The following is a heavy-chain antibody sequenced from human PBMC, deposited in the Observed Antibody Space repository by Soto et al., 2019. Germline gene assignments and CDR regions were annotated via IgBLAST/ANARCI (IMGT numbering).Heavy chain of an antibody. V-gene: IGHV1-18*01. CDR1: GYTFTIYG. D-gene: IGHD1-7*01. CDR3: ARELSTLGTIDY. Sequence: QVQLVQSGAEVKKPGASVKVSCKASGYTFTIYGISWVRQAPGQGLEWMGWISPYNDNKKYAQNLHGRVTMTTDTSTSTAYMELRSLRSDDTAVYYFARELSTLGTIDYWGQGTLVTVSS. CDR2: ISPYNDNK. J-gene: IGHJ4*02.